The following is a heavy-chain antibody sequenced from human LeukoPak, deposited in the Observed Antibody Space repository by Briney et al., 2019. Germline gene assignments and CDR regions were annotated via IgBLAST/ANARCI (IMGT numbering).Heavy chain of an antibody. CDR3: ARWGGYDYGVGYYFDY. CDR2: IKQSGSEK. D-gene: IGHD5-12*01. CDR1: GFTFSGYW. V-gene: IGHV3-7*04. Sequence: GGSLRLSCAASGFTFSGYWMSWVRQAPGKGLEWVANIKQSGSEKYYVDSVKGRFTISRDNAKNSLYLQMNSLRAEDTAVYYCARWGGYDYGVGYYFDYWGQGTLVTVSS. J-gene: IGHJ4*02.